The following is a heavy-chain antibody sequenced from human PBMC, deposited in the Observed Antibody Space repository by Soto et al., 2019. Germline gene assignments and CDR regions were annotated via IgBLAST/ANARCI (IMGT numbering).Heavy chain of an antibody. J-gene: IGHJ5*02. CDR3: ARDLQSAVAGNWFDP. D-gene: IGHD6-19*01. V-gene: IGHV1-18*04. CDR1: GYTFTSYG. Sequence: QVQLVQSGAEVKKPGASVKVSCKASGYTFTSYGISWVRQAPGQGLEWMGWISAYTGNTNYAQKLQGRVTMTTDTSTSTAYMELRSLRSDDTAVYYCARDLQSAVAGNWFDPWGQGTLVTVSS. CDR2: ISAYTGNT.